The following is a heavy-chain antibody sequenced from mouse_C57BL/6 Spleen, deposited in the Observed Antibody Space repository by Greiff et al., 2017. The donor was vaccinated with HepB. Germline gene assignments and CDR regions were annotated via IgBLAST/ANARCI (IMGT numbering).Heavy chain of an antibody. V-gene: IGHV5-17*01. Sequence: EVQLVESGGGLVKPGGSLKLSCAASGFTFSDYGMHWVRQAPEKGLEWVAYISSGSSTIYYADTVKGRFTISRDNAKNTLFLQMTSLRSEDTAMYYCARGVLRRLYWYFDVWGTGTTVTVSS. CDR1: GFTFSDYG. CDR2: ISSGSSTI. J-gene: IGHJ1*03. CDR3: ARGVLRRLYWYFDV. D-gene: IGHD1-2*01.